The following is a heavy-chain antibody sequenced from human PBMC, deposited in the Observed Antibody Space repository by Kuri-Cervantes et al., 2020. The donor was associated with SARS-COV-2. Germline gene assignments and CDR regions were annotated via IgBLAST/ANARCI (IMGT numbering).Heavy chain of an antibody. Sequence: GGSLRLSCAASGFTFSSYGMHWVRQAPGKGLEWVSSISSSSSYIYYADSVKGRFTISRDNAKNSLYLQMNSLRAEDTAVYYCARDDYDFWSGLPYYMDVRGKGTTVTVSS. CDR3: ARDDYDFWSGLPYYMDV. D-gene: IGHD3-3*01. CDR2: ISSSSSYI. V-gene: IGHV3-21*01. J-gene: IGHJ6*03. CDR1: GFTFSSYG.